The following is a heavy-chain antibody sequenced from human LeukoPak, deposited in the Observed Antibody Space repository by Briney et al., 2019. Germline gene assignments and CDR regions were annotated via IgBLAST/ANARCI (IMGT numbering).Heavy chain of an antibody. Sequence: GGSLRLSCAASGFTFSSYGMSWVRQAPGKGLEWVSTISDSGGITYYADSVKGRFTISRDNSKNTLYLQMNSLRAEDTAVYYCARRSGPTSGYFDYWGQGTPVTVSS. CDR3: ARRSGPTSGYFDY. CDR2: ISDSGGIT. CDR1: GFTFSSYG. J-gene: IGHJ4*02. D-gene: IGHD3-3*01. V-gene: IGHV3-23*01.